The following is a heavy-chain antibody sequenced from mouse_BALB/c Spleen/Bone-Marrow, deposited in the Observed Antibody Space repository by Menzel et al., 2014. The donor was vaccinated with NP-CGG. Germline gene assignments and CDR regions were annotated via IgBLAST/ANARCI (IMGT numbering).Heavy chain of an antibody. CDR2: IDTSDSYT. CDR1: GYAFTDRW. J-gene: IGHJ4*01. V-gene: IGHV1-69*01. CDR3: ARGGDDFSLDY. D-gene: IGHD2-4*01. Sequence: QVQLQQSGTELVMPGASVKMSCKASGYAFTDRWIHWVKQRPGQGLEWIGAIDTSDSYTNYNQKFKGKATLTVDESSSTAYIHLNSLTSEDSAVYYCARGGDDFSLDYWGQRTSVTVSS.